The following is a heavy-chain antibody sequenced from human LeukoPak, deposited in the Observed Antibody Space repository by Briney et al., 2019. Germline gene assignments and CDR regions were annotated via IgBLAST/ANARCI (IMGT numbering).Heavy chain of an antibody. D-gene: IGHD3-9*01. CDR1: GFTFSSYS. J-gene: IGHJ4*02. V-gene: IGHV3-30*02. CDR2: IRYDGTNK. CDR3: ARDIRVGYHDILTVFPGLDY. Sequence: GESLRLSCEASGFTFSSYSMNWVRQAPGKGLEWVAFIRYDGTNKYYADSVNGRFTISRDNAKNSLYLQMNSLRAEDMALYYCARDIRVGYHDILTVFPGLDYWGQGTLVTVSS.